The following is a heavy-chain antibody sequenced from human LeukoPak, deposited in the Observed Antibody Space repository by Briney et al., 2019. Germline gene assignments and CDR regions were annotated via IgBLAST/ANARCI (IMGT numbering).Heavy chain of an antibody. Sequence: PSETLSLTCTVSGVTIRTTVFYWGWLRQPPGGGLEWIGSVYQGGTTYYNPSVKSRVTMSVDTSKNQFSLKLSFVTAADTAMYYCARGTNTVLMRIDSWGQGTRVTVSS. CDR3: ARGTNTVLMRIDS. D-gene: IGHD3-16*01. CDR2: VYQGGTT. V-gene: IGHV4-39*07. J-gene: IGHJ5*01. CDR1: GVTIRTTVFY.